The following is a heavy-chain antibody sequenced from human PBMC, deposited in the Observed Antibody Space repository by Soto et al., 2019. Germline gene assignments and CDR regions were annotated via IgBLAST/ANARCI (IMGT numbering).Heavy chain of an antibody. Sequence: EVQLVESGGGFVQPGGSLRLSCAASGFTVSSTYMSWVRQAPGKGLEWVSVIYSGGSTYYADSVKGRFTISRHNSKNTLYLQMNSLRAEDTAVYYCARDLGSGSYWFDPWGQGTLVTVSS. J-gene: IGHJ5*02. V-gene: IGHV3-53*04. D-gene: IGHD3-10*01. CDR2: IYSGGST. CDR1: GFTVSSTY. CDR3: ARDLGSGSYWFDP.